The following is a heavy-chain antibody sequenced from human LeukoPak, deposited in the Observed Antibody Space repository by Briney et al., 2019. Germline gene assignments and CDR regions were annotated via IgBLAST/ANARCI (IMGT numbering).Heavy chain of an antibody. V-gene: IGHV3-33*08. D-gene: IGHD6-13*01. Sequence: GESLTLSCAVSGFPFSSYDMHWVRQAPGKGLEWVAAIWYDRSNKYYAGSVKGRLTISRDNSKTTLYLQMNSLRAEDTAVYYCARDYASSWFLDYWGQGTLVTVSS. CDR1: GFPFSSYD. J-gene: IGHJ4*02. CDR2: IWYDRSNK. CDR3: ARDYASSWFLDY.